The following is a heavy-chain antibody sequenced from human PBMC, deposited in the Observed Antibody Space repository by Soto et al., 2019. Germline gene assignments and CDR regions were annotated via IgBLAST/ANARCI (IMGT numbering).Heavy chain of an antibody. Sequence: ASVKVSCKASGYTFTSYGISWVRQAPGQGLEWMGWISAYNGNTNYAQKLQGRVTVTTDTSTSTAYMELRSLRSDDTAVYYCARDTRRYSGSSFDYWGQGTLVTVSS. CDR3: ARDTRRYSGSSFDY. V-gene: IGHV1-18*01. J-gene: IGHJ4*02. D-gene: IGHD1-26*01. CDR2: ISAYNGNT. CDR1: GYTFTSYG.